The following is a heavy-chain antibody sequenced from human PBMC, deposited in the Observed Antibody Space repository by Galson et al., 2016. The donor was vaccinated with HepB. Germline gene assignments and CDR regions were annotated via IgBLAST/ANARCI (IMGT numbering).Heavy chain of an antibody. V-gene: IGHV3-30*18. CDR3: AKDHGNRWLNNWFDP. CDR1: GFTFSSYS. D-gene: IGHD6-19*01. CDR2: MSHDGSHI. J-gene: IGHJ5*02. Sequence: SLRLSCAASGFTFSSYSMNWVRQAPGKGLEWVAVMSHDGSHIFYVDSVKGRFSISGDNSKNTLYLQMNSLRDEDTAVYYCAKDHGNRWLNNWFDPWGQGTLVTVSS.